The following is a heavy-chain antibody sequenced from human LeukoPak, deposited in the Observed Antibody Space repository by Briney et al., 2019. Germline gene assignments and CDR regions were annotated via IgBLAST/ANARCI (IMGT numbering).Heavy chain of an antibody. CDR2: IYTSGST. D-gene: IGHD6-13*01. CDR1: GGSISSGSYY. Sequence: PAQTLSLTCTVSGGSISSGSYYWSWIRQPAGKGLEWIGRIYTSGSTNFNPSLKSRVTISVDTSKNQFLLKLSSVTAAETAVYYCARDGESYSSSWYYNWFDPWGQGTLVTVSS. V-gene: IGHV4-61*02. CDR3: ARDGESYSSSWYYNWFDP. J-gene: IGHJ5*02.